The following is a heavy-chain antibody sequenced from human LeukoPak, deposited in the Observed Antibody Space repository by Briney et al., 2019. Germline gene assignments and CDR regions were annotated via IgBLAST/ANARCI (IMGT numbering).Heavy chain of an antibody. CDR3: ARGGTESYIYYFDY. Sequence: GGSLRLSCAASGFTVSSNYMSWVRQAPGKGLEWVSILYSGGTTDYADSVKGRFTISRDNSQNTVYLQMNSLRGEDTAVYYCARGGTESYIYYFDYWGQGTLVTVSS. D-gene: IGHD1-26*01. J-gene: IGHJ4*02. CDR2: LYSGGTT. CDR1: GFTVSSNY. V-gene: IGHV3-53*01.